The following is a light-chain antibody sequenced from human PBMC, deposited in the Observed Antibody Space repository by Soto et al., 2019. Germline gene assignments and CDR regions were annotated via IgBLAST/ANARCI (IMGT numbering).Light chain of an antibody. CDR1: QSISSRK. J-gene: IGKJ5*01. CDR3: QQYGSSPLIT. V-gene: IGKV3-20*01. Sequence: EIVLAQSPGTLSLPPGERGTLSCRASQSISSRKIAWFQQKPGQAPKFLIYGVSSRATGIPDRFSGSGSGTDFTLTISRLEPEDFAVYHCQQYGSSPLITFGQGTRLEIK. CDR2: GVS.